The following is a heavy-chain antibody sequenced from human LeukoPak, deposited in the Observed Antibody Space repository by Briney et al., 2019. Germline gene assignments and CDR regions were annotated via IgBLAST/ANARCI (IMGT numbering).Heavy chain of an antibody. CDR3: AKDPQANYYDSSGLDY. CDR1: GFTFSSYG. Sequence: RGSLRLSCAASGFTFSSYGMHWVRQAPGKGLEWVAVIWYDGSNKYYADSVKGRFTISRDNSKNTLYLQMNSLSAEDTAVYYCAKDPQANYYDSSGLDYWGQGTLVTVSS. D-gene: IGHD3-22*01. V-gene: IGHV3-33*06. CDR2: IWYDGSNK. J-gene: IGHJ4*02.